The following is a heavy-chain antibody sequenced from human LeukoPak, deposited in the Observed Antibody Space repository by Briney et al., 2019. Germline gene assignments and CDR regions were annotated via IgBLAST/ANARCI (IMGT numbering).Heavy chain of an antibody. D-gene: IGHD2-2*02. CDR3: AKPDCTSTSCYTLDS. J-gene: IGHJ4*02. CDR2: ISDSGDTT. CDR1: GFTFKRYH. V-gene: IGHV3-23*01. Sequence: GGSLRLSCAASGFTFKRYHMSWVRQAPGKGLEWVSGISDSGDTTSYADSVKGRFTFSRDNSKNTLYLQMNSLRAEDTAVYYCAKPDCTSTSCYTLDSWGQGTLVTVSS.